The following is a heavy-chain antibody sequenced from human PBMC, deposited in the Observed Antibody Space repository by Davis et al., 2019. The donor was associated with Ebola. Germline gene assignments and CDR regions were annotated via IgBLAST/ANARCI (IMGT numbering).Heavy chain of an antibody. V-gene: IGHV3-49*03. Sequence: PGGSLRLSCSASGFTFARYVMSWFRQAPGKGLEWVGFTQPKIYGGTIQYAASVRGRFIISRDDSKSVAYLQMDSLKTEDTAIYYCTREGNSVSPDYWGQGTLVTVSS. J-gene: IGHJ4*02. CDR2: TQPKIYGGTI. CDR1: GFTFARYV. D-gene: IGHD3-10*01. CDR3: TREGNSVSPDY.